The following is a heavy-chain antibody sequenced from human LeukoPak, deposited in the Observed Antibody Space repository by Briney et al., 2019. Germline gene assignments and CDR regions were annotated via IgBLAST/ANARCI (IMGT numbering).Heavy chain of an antibody. CDR2: ISYDGSNK. D-gene: IGHD1-26*01. V-gene: IGHV3-30-3*01. CDR1: GFTFSSYA. Sequence: GGSLRLSCAASGFTFSSYAMHWVRQAPGKGLEWVAVISYDGSNKYYADSVKGRFTISRDNSKNTLYLQMNSLRAEDTAIYYCARAPGVGTTTDWGQGTLVTVSS. CDR3: ARAPGVGTTTD. J-gene: IGHJ4*02.